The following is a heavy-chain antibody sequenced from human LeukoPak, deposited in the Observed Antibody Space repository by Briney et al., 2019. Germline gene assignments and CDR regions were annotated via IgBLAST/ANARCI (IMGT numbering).Heavy chain of an antibody. V-gene: IGHV3-11*06. Sequence: GGSLRLSCAASGFTFSDYYMSWIRQAPGKGLEWVSYISSSSSYTNYADSVKGRFTISRDNAKNSLYLQMNSLRAEDTAVYYCARGQIVVVVAATLYFDYWGQGTLVTVPS. CDR2: ISSSSSYT. CDR1: GFTFSDYY. J-gene: IGHJ4*02. CDR3: ARGQIVVVVAATLYFDY. D-gene: IGHD2-15*01.